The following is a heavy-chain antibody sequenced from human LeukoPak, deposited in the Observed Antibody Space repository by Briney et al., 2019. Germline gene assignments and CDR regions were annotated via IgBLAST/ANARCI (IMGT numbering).Heavy chain of an antibody. D-gene: IGHD1-1*01. CDR2: IYSGGST. CDR1: GFSVSNNY. J-gene: IGHJ3*02. V-gene: IGHV3-53*01. CDR3: ASNLGARNAFDI. Sequence: GGSLRLSCAASGFSVSNNYMSWVRQPPGKGLEWVSVIYSGGSTYYADSVKGRFTISRDNSKNTLYLQMNSLRAEDTAVYYCASNLGARNAFDIWGQGTMVTVSS.